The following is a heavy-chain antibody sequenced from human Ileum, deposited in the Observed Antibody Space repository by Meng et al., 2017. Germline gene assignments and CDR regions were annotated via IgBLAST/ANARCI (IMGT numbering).Heavy chain of an antibody. CDR1: GGSVSDGDYY. J-gene: IGHJ5*01. Sequence: QVRRQGSGPGLVKPSQTLSLPCTGSGGSVSDGDYYWSWVRQHPGKGLECIGHMYSSGNAYYNPSLKSRVSMSVDTSKNQFSVRLSSVTAADTAIYYCARVYYDSSGLNWFDSWGQGTLVTVSS. D-gene: IGHD3-22*01. CDR3: ARVYYDSSGLNWFDS. V-gene: IGHV4-31*03. CDR2: MYSSGNA.